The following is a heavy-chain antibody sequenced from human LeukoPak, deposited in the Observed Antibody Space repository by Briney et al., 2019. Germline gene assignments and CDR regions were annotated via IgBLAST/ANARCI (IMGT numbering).Heavy chain of an antibody. CDR3: AREPYGSGSAFDY. V-gene: IGHV1-2*02. D-gene: IGHD3-10*01. CDR2: INPNSGGT. Sequence: GASVKVSCKASEYTFTGYYMHWVRQAPGQGLEWMGWINPNSGGTNYAQKFQGRVTMTRGTSISTAYMELSRLRSDDTAVYYCAREPYGSGSAFDYWGRGTLVTVSS. CDR1: EYTFTGYY. J-gene: IGHJ4*02.